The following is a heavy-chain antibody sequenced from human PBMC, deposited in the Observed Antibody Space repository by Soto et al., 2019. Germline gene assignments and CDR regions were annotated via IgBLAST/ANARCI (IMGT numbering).Heavy chain of an antibody. D-gene: IGHD1-7*01. CDR3: VAKLPSGAWYRFDY. Sequence: EVQLLESEGCLVQPGGSLRLSCVASGLTFNNYAMTWVRQAPGKGLEWLSGISGSGGSTYYADSVKGRFTSSRDNSKNTLYLQMNSLRAEDTAVYYCVAKLPSGAWYRFDYWGQGTLVIVSS. V-gene: IGHV3-23*01. CDR1: GLTFNNYA. J-gene: IGHJ4*02. CDR2: ISGSGGST.